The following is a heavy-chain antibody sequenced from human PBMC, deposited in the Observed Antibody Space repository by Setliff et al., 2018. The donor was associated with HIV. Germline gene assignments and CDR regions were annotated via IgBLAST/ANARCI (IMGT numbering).Heavy chain of an antibody. D-gene: IGHD7-27*01. V-gene: IGHV4-4*08. J-gene: IGHJ6*03. Sequence: SETLSLTCTVSGDSISTYYWSWIRQPPGKGLEWIGYIYTSGSTNYNPSLKSRVTISKDTSKNHFSLKLTSVTAADTAVYYCARGLTRGGYYYYFYMDVWGKGTTVTVSS. CDR2: IYTSGST. CDR3: ARGLTRGGYYYYFYMDV. CDR1: GDSISTYY.